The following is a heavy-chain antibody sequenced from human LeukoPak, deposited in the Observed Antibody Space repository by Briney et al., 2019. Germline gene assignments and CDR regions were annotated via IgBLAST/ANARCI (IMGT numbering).Heavy chain of an antibody. Sequence: KPSETLSLTCTVSGGSISSYYWSWIRQPPGKGLEWIGYIYYSGNTNYNPSLKSRVTISVDTSKNQLSLRLNSVTAADTAVYYCARVQGMGGYFLIDFWGQGTLVTVSS. D-gene: IGHD3-22*01. J-gene: IGHJ4*02. V-gene: IGHV4-59*01. CDR1: GGSISSYY. CDR2: IYYSGNT. CDR3: ARVQGMGGYFLIDF.